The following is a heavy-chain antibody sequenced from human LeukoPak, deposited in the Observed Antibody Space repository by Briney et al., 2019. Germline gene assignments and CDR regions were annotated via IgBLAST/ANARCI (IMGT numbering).Heavy chain of an antibody. CDR3: AMVVTATIDY. J-gene: IGHJ4*02. D-gene: IGHD2-21*02. CDR2: IYYTGST. CDR1: GGSISGYY. Sequence: SETLSLTCSVSGGSISGYYWSWIRQPPGKGLEWIGYIYYTGSTNYNPSLKSRVSISVDTSKNRFSLKLSSVTAADTAVYYCAMVVTATIDYWGQGTLVTVSS. V-gene: IGHV4-59*12.